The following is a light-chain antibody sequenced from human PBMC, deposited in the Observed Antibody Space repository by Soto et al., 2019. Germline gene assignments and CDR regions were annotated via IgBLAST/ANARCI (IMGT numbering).Light chain of an antibody. CDR3: QQHNNWPPIT. J-gene: IGKJ5*01. V-gene: IGKV3-15*01. CDR1: QSVSSN. Sequence: EIVMTQSPATLSVSPGERAILSCRASQSVSSNLAWYQQKPGQAPRLLIYGASTRATGIPARFSGSGSGTEFTLTVSSLQSEDFAVYYCQQHNNWPPITFGQGTRLEIK. CDR2: GAS.